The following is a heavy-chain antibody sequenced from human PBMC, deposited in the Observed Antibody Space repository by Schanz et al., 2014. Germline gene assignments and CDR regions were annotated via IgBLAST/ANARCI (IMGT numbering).Heavy chain of an antibody. CDR2: IYYSGST. D-gene: IGHD1-1*01. V-gene: IGHV4-59*12. Sequence: QVQLQESGPGVVKPSETLSLTCTVSGDSISGSYWNWIRQPPGKGLEWIVYIYYSGSTYYNPSLKSRVTISVDTSKNQFSLKLSSVTAADTAVYYCARGGRTTYNYYYGMDVWGQGTTVTVSS. CDR1: GDSISGSY. CDR3: ARGGRTTYNYYYGMDV. J-gene: IGHJ6*02.